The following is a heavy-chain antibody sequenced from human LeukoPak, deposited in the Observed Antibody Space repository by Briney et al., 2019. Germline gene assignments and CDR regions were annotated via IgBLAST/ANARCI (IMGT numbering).Heavy chain of an antibody. CDR2: ISYDGSNK. D-gene: IGHD6-13*01. CDR1: GFTFSSYG. J-gene: IGHJ5*02. Sequence: PGRSLRLSCAASGFTFSSYGMHWVRQAPGKGLEWVAVISYDGSNKYYADSVKGRFTISRDNSKNTLYLQMNSLRAEDTVVYYCAKDIGIAAAGTEFDPWGQGTLVTVSS. CDR3: AKDIGIAAAGTEFDP. V-gene: IGHV3-30*18.